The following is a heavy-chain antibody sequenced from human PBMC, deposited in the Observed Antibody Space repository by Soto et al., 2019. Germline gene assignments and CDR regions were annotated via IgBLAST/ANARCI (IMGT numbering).Heavy chain of an antibody. CDR2: IYYSGST. CDR3: ARLSLGYCSSTSCYGRYYYYGMDV. V-gene: IGHV4-59*08. D-gene: IGHD2-2*01. CDR1: GGSLSRSS. Sequence: PSETLSLTCTVSGGSLSRSSWSWIRQPPGKGLEWIGSIYYSGSTNYNPSLKSRVTISVDTSKNHFSLKLSSVTAADTAVYYCARLSLGYCSSTSCYGRYYYYGMDVWGQGTTVTVS. J-gene: IGHJ6*02.